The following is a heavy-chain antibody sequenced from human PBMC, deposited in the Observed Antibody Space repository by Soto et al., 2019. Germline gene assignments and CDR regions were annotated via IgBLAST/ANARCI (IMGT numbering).Heavy chain of an antibody. CDR2: ISYDGSNK. J-gene: IGHJ6*02. D-gene: IGHD3-9*01. CDR3: AREDYDILTGYSSYYGMDV. V-gene: IGHV3-30-3*01. CDR1: GFTFSSYA. Sequence: QVQLVESGGGVVQPGRSLRLSCAASGFTFSSYAMHWVRQAPGKVLEWVAVISYDGSNKYYADSVKGRFTISRDNSKNTLYLQMNSLRAEDTAVYYCAREDYDILTGYSSYYGMDVWGQGTTVTVSS.